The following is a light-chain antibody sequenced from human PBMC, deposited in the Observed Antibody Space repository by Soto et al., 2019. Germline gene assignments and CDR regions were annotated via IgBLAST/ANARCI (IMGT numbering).Light chain of an antibody. J-gene: IGKJ4*01. CDR3: QQHENLPPT. V-gene: IGKV1-33*01. CDR2: DAS. CDR1: QDISSS. Sequence: DVQMTQSPSSLSASVGDRVTITCQASQDISSSLNWYQQKPGRAPKFLIYDASNLETGVPSRLSGSGSGTDFSFTILSLQPEDIATYYCQQHENLPPTFGGGTKVEIK.